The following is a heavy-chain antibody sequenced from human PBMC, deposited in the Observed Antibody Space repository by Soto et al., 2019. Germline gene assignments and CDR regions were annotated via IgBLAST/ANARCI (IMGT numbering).Heavy chain of an antibody. CDR1: GFTFSSYG. Sequence: QVQLVESGGGVVQPGRSLRLSCAASGFTFSSYGMHWVRQAPGKGLEWVAVISDDGSNKYDADSVKGRFTISRDNSKNTLYLQMNSLRAEDTAVYYCAKDVVVGATTGLGDYYYYYGMDVWGQGTTVTVSS. CDR3: AKDVVVGATTGLGDYYYYYGMDV. CDR2: ISDDGSNK. V-gene: IGHV3-30*18. D-gene: IGHD1-26*01. J-gene: IGHJ6*02.